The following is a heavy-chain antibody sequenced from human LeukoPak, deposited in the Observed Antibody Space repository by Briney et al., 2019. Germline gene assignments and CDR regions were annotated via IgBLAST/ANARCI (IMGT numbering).Heavy chain of an antibody. CDR1: GFTFSSYS. CDR2: ISSSSSVI. V-gene: IGHV3-48*01. CDR3: ARDHSSGWLGMDV. D-gene: IGHD6-19*01. Sequence: GGSLRLSCEVSGFTFSSYSMNWVRQAPGKGPEWVSYISSSSSVIYYADSVKGRFTIPRDNAKNSLYLQMNSLRAEDTAVHYCARDHSSGWLGMDVWGQGTTVTVSS. J-gene: IGHJ6*02.